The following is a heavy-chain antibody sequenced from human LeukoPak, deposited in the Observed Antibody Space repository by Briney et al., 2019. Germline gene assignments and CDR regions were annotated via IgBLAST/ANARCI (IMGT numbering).Heavy chain of an antibody. Sequence: GESLKISCETSGYSFTTYWIGWARQRPGTGLEWVGAIYPDDSGTRYSPSFQGQVAISADRSIRTAYLKWNSLKASDTGMYYCARQRGDSGTVNWFDPWGQGTLVTVSS. D-gene: IGHD3-10*01. J-gene: IGHJ5*02. CDR1: GYSFTTYW. CDR3: ARQRGDSGTVNWFDP. V-gene: IGHV5-51*01. CDR2: IYPDDSGT.